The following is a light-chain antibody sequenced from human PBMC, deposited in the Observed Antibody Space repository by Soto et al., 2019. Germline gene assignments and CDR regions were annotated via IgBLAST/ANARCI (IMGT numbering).Light chain of an antibody. Sequence: QSVLTQPASVSGSPGQSITISCTGTSGDVGSYNYVSWYQQHPGKAPKVMIYDVSNRPSGVSNRFSGSKSGNTASLTISGLQAEDEADYYCSSFTIITTLIFGGGTKVTVL. CDR2: DVS. J-gene: IGLJ2*01. V-gene: IGLV2-14*03. CDR1: SGDVGSYNY. CDR3: SSFTIITTLI.